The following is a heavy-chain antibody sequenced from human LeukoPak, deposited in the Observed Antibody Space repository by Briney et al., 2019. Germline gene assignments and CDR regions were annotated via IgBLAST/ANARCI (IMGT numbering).Heavy chain of an antibody. CDR1: GFTFDDYA. D-gene: IGHD6-6*01. Sequence: PGRSLRLSCAASGFTFDDYAIHWVRQAPGKGLEWVSGISWNSGSIGYADSVKGRFTISRDNAKNSLYLQMNSLRAEDTALYYCAKDISPRPDYFDYWGQGTLVTVSS. CDR3: AKDISPRPDYFDY. CDR2: ISWNSGSI. V-gene: IGHV3-9*01. J-gene: IGHJ4*02.